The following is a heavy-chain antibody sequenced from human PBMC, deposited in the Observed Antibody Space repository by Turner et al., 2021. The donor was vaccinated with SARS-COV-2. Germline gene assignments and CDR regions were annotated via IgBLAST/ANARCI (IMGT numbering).Heavy chain of an antibody. CDR2: IHYTGIT. V-gene: IGHV4-39*01. Sequence: QLQLQESGPGLVKPSETLSLTCTVSDGSITTYSYYWGWIRQPPGKGLEWIGSIHYTGITYYIPSLKSRVTISIDTSKNQFSLKLSSVTAADTAVYYCARDILSGPIFDFRAQGTLITVSS. CDR3: ARDILSGPIFDF. CDR1: DGSITTYSYY. J-gene: IGHJ4*02. D-gene: IGHD3-9*01.